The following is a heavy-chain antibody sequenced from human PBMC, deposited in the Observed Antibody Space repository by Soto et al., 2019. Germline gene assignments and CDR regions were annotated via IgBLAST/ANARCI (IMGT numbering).Heavy chain of an antibody. D-gene: IGHD6-13*01. Sequence: PSETLSLTCTVSGGSISSGGYYWSWIRQHTGKGPEWIGYIYYSGSTYYNPSLKSRVTISGDTSKNQFSLKQSSVTAADTAVYYCARGKTVAAAGPFDYWGQGILGTVSS. CDR2: IYYSGST. CDR1: GGSISSGGYY. V-gene: IGHV4-31*03. CDR3: ARGKTVAAAGPFDY. J-gene: IGHJ4*02.